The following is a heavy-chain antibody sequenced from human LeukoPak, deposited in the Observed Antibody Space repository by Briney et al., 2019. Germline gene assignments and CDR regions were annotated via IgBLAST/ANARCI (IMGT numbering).Heavy chain of an antibody. Sequence: PGGSLRLSCAASGFTFSNAWMSWVRQAPGKGLEWVGRIRSKANSYATAYAASVKGRFTISRDDSKNTAYLQMNSLKTEDTAVYYCTSLGVTTEGRAPPPGYYYYMDVWGKGTTVTISS. CDR3: TSLGVTTEGRAPPPGYYYYMDV. CDR2: IRSKANSYAT. D-gene: IGHD4-17*01. CDR1: GFTFSNAW. J-gene: IGHJ6*03. V-gene: IGHV3-73*01.